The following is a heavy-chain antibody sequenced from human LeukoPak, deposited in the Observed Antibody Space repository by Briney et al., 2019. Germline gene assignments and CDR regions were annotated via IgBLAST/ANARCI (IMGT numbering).Heavy chain of an antibody. D-gene: IGHD6-6*01. CDR2: INHSGST. V-gene: IGHV4-34*01. Sequence: PSETLSLTCAVSGGSFSGYYWSWIRQPPGKGLEWIGEINHSGSTNYNPSLKSRVTISVDTSKNQFSLKLSSVPAADTAVYYCAREGAAHYYMDVWGKGTTVTVSS. CDR3: AREGAAHYYMDV. J-gene: IGHJ6*03. CDR1: GGSFSGYY.